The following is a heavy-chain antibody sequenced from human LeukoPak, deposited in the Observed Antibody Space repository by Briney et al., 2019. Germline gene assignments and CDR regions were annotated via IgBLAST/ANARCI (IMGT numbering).Heavy chain of an antibody. Sequence: QPGGSLRLSCAASGFTFSSFAMSWVRQAPGKGLEWVSAIIGSGGSTYYADSVKGRFTISRDNSRNTLYLQMNSLRAEDTAVYYCAKGYYDYVWGSYYFDYWGQGTLVTVSS. J-gene: IGHJ4*02. D-gene: IGHD3-16*01. V-gene: IGHV3-23*01. CDR3: AKGYYDYVWGSYYFDY. CDR2: IIGSGGST. CDR1: GFTFSSFA.